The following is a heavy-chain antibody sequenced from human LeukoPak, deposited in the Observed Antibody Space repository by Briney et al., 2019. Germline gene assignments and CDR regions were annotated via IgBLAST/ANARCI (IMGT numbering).Heavy chain of an antibody. CDR2: ITGSGDST. CDR3: AKWGDYDILTGYYVSDF. CDR1: GFIFRNYA. D-gene: IGHD3-9*01. Sequence: GASLRLSCAASGFIFRNYAMSWVCQAPGKGLEWVSAITGSGDSTYYADSVKGRFTISRDNSKNTLYVEMNTLRAEDTAVYYRAKWGDYDILTGYYVSDFWGQGTLVTVSS. V-gene: IGHV3-23*01. J-gene: IGHJ4*02.